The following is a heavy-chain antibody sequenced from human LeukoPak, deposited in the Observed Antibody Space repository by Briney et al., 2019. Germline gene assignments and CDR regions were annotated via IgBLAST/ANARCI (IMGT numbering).Heavy chain of an antibody. CDR3: ARGAYPSGYYMDV. J-gene: IGHJ6*03. CDR2: IYYSGST. CDR1: GGSISSYY. V-gene: IGHV4-59*01. Sequence: PSETLSLTCTVSGGSISSYYWSWIRQPPGKGLEWIGYIYYSGSTNYNPSLKSRVTISVDTSKNQFSLKLRSATAADTAVYSCARGAYPSGYYMDVWGKGTTVTVSS.